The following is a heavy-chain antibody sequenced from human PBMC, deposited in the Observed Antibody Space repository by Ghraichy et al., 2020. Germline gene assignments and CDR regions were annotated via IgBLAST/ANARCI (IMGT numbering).Heavy chain of an antibody. Sequence: ASVKVSCKASGYTFTSYDINWVRQATGQGLEWMGWMNPNSGNTGYAQKFQGRVTMTRNTSISTAYMELSSLRSEDTAVYYCARGPRSYYFKNWFDPWGQGTLVTVSS. CDR1: GYTFTSYD. CDR2: MNPNSGNT. D-gene: IGHD3-10*01. J-gene: IGHJ5*02. CDR3: ARGPRSYYFKNWFDP. V-gene: IGHV1-8*01.